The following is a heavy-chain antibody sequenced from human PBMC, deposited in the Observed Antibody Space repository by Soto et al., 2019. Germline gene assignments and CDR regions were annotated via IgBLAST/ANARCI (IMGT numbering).Heavy chain of an antibody. D-gene: IGHD2-15*01. V-gene: IGHV4-59*01. Sequence: SETLSLTCSVSGGSISSYYWIWIRQPPGEGLEWIGYIYYSGSTNYNPSLKSRVTISVDTSKNQFSLKLSSVTAADTAVYYCARSHGYCSGGSCYWFDPWGQGTLVTVSS. CDR2: IYYSGST. CDR1: GGSISSYY. J-gene: IGHJ5*02. CDR3: ARSHGYCSGGSCYWFDP.